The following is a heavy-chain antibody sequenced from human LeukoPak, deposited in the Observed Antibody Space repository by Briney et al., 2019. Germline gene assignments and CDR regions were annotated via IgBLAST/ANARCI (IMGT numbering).Heavy chain of an antibody. D-gene: IGHD6-13*01. Sequence: ASVKVSCKASGYTFTSYGISWVRQAPGQGLEWMGWISAYNGNTNYAQKLQGRVTMTTDTSTSTAYMELRSLRSDDTAVYYCARDRSSSWYGAYYYYGMDVWSQGTTVTVSS. CDR2: ISAYNGNT. V-gene: IGHV1-18*01. CDR3: ARDRSSSWYGAYYYYGMDV. CDR1: GYTFTSYG. J-gene: IGHJ6*02.